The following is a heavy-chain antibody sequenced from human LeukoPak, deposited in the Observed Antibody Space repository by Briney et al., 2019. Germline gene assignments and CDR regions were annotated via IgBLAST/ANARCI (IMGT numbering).Heavy chain of an antibody. CDR1: GFTFSSYG. J-gene: IGHJ5*02. D-gene: IGHD6-6*01. V-gene: IGHV3-30*02. CDR2: IRYDGSNK. CDR3: AKDRGIAARGGLDP. Sequence: AGGSLRLSCAASGFTFSSYGMHWVRQAPGKGLEWVAFIRYDGSNKYYADSVKGRFTISRDNSKNTLYLQMNSLRAEDTAVYYCAKDRGIAARGGLDPWGQGTLVTVSS.